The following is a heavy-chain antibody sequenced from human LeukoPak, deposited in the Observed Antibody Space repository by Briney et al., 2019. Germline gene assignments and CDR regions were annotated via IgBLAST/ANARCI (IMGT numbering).Heavy chain of an antibody. D-gene: IGHD2-2*01. V-gene: IGHV4-59*08. CDR1: GGSISSYY. Sequence: SETLSLTCTVSGGSISSYYWSWIRQPPGKGLEWNGYIYYSGSTNYNPSLKSRVTISVDTSKNQFSLKLSSVTAADTAVYYCARHKGVYCSSTSCYFSDAFDIWGQGTMVTVSS. CDR2: IYYSGST. J-gene: IGHJ3*02. CDR3: ARHKGVYCSSTSCYFSDAFDI.